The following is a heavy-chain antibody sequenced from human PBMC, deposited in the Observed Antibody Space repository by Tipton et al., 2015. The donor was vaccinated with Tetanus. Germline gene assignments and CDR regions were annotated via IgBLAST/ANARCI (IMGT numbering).Heavy chain of an antibody. V-gene: IGHV3-7*04. J-gene: IGHJ4*02. CDR1: GFTFSHHW. CDR2: IRQDGDEK. D-gene: IGHD2-15*01. Sequence: SLRLSCDGSGFTFSHHWMSWVRQAPGKGLEWVANIRQDGDEKNYVDSVKGRFTISRDNTKSSVHLQMNSLREDDTAVYYCVRGYSGDAFWGQGTRVTVSS. CDR3: VRGYSGDAF.